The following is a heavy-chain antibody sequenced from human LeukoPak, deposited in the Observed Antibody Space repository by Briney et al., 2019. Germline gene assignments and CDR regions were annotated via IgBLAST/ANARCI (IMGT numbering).Heavy chain of an antibody. J-gene: IGHJ4*02. CDR3: ASGAMATTPFFDY. Sequence: SETLSLTCPVSGGSISNYYYWTWIRQPPGKGLEWIGYVYYTGSTNFNPSLKSRVTMSLDTSRNQFSLKLTSLTAADTAVYYCASGAMATTPFFDYWGQGTLVTVSS. CDR2: VYYTGST. V-gene: IGHV4-59*01. CDR1: GGSISNYY. D-gene: IGHD5-24*01.